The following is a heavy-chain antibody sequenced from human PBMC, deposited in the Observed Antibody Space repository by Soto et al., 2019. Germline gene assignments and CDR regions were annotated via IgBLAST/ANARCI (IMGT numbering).Heavy chain of an antibody. CDR1: GYIFSNFG. Sequence: QVQLVQSGPEVKKPGASAKVSCKTSGYIFSNFGISWMRHVPGQGLEWMGWLSGYNGNTNYAQKFQDRVTLTTDTSTNTAYMELRSLRSDDTAVYYCARASGGGVGTTSYWGQGTLVTVSS. CDR3: ARASGGGVGTTSY. D-gene: IGHD1-26*01. J-gene: IGHJ4*02. CDR2: LSGYNGNT. V-gene: IGHV1-18*01.